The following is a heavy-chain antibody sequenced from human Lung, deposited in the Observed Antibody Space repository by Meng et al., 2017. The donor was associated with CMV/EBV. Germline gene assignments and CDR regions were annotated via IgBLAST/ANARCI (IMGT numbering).Heavy chain of an antibody. J-gene: IGHJ4*02. CDR1: GFTVSDYY. D-gene: IGHD4-17*01. CDR2: ISSSGNTI. CDR3: VREDYGDYFFDT. Sequence: GESLKISCAASGFTVSDYYVGWIRQAPGKGLEWLSYISSSGNTIHYADSVKGRFIISRDTPKNSVSLQMNGLRAEDTAVYYCVREDYGDYFFDTWGQGTLVTVDS. V-gene: IGHV3-11*01.